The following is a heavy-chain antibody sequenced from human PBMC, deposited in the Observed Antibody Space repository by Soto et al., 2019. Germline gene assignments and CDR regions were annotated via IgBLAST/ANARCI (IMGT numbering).Heavy chain of an antibody. J-gene: IGHJ6*02. V-gene: IGHV3-30*18. CDR3: AKDSVENSAEPNYYYYYGMDV. Sequence: QVQLVESGGGVVQPGRSLRLSCAASGFTFSSYGMHWVRQAPGKGLEWVAVISYDGSNKYYADSVKGRFTISRDNSKNTLYQQMNSLRAEDTAVYYCAKDSVENSAEPNYYYYYGMDVWGQGTTVTVSS. D-gene: IGHD6-25*01. CDR2: ISYDGSNK. CDR1: GFTFSSYG.